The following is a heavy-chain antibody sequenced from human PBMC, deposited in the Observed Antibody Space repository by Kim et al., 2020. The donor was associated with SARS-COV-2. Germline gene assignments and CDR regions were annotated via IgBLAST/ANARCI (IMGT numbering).Heavy chain of an antibody. CDR3: ARSGYYYKSEFDY. Sequence: SETLSLTCTVSGGPITNYYWSWIRQPPGKRLEWIGYIYDSESDTYNPSFKSRVTMSVEPSKNQFPLRLTSVTAADSAMYYCARSGYYYKSEFDYWGQGIQVTVSS. CDR1: GGPITNYY. D-gene: IGHD1-26*01. J-gene: IGHJ4*02. V-gene: IGHV4-4*09. CDR2: IYDSESD.